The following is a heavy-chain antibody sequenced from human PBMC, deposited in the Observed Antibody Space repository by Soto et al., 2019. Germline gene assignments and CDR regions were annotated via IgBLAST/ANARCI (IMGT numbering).Heavy chain of an antibody. V-gene: IGHV4-59*01. J-gene: IGHJ5*02. D-gene: IGHD1-26*01. CDR1: GGSISSYH. Sequence: SETLSLTCTVSGGSISSYHWSWIRQSPGKGLEWIGYVFYTGSTKYNPALKRRVTISVDTSKNQFSLKLSSVSAADTGLYYCARSYSGTFYGYDTWGQGILVTV. CDR2: VFYTGST. CDR3: ARSYSGTFYGYDT.